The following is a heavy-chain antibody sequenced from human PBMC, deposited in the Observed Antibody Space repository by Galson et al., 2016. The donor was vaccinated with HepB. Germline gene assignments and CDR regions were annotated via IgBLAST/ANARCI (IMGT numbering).Heavy chain of an antibody. CDR2: IDRAGSST. CDR3: ARDRKGPTVSLPSNWFDP. D-gene: IGHD4-11*01. Sequence: SLRLSCAASGFTFGSYWMHWVRQVPGKGLVWVSRIDRAGSSTTYADSVKGRFTISRDNAKNTLYLQMNSLRAEDTAVCYCARDRKGPTVSLPSNWFDPWGQGTQVIVSS. CDR1: GFTFGSYW. V-gene: IGHV3-74*01. J-gene: IGHJ5*02.